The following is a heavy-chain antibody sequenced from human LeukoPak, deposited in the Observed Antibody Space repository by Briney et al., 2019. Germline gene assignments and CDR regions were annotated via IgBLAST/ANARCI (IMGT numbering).Heavy chain of an antibody. Sequence: GGSLRLSCAASGFTFSSYSMNWVRQAPGKGLEWVSSISSSSSYIYYADSVKGRFTISRDNAKNSLYLQMNSLRAEDTAVYYCARSYYYDSSGYSFYYFDYWGQGTLVTVSS. CDR3: ARSYYYDSSGYSFYYFDY. D-gene: IGHD3-22*01. CDR2: ISSSSSYI. CDR1: GFTFSSYS. J-gene: IGHJ4*02. V-gene: IGHV3-21*01.